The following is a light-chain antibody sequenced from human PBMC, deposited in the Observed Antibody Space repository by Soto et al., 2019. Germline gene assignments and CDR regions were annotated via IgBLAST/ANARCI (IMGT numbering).Light chain of an antibody. CDR1: SSAVGGYNY. CDR3: TSYAGSNNYV. CDR2: AVS. Sequence: QSVLTQPPSAAGAPGQSVTLSFTGTSSAVGGYNYVSWYRQYPGKAPKLMIYAVSNRASGVPDRFSGSKSGNTASLTVSGLQTEDEADYYCTSYAGSNNYVFGTGTKVTVL. V-gene: IGLV2-8*01. J-gene: IGLJ1*01.